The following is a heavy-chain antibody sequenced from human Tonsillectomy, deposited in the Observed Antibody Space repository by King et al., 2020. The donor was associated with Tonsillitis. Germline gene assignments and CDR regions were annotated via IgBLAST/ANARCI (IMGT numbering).Heavy chain of an antibody. D-gene: IGHD3-22*01. J-gene: IGHJ3*01. V-gene: IGHV3-30-3*01. CDR2: TSYDGSNK. Sequence: VQLVESGGGVVQPGRSLRLSCAASGFSFSSYAMRWVRQAPGKGLEWVAVTSYDGSNKYYADFVRGRFTISRDNSKNTLYLQMNSLRAEDTAVYYCARDQSYYDSSGYFSDWGQGTMVTVSS. CDR1: GFSFSSYA. CDR3: ARDQSYYDSSGYFSD.